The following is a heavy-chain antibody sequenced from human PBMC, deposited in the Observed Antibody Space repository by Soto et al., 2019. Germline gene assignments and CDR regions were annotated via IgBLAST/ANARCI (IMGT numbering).Heavy chain of an antibody. CDR3: AAYSHKGY. D-gene: IGHD3-16*01. V-gene: IGHV3-66*01. Sequence: EEQLVESGGDLVQPGGSLRLSCAASGFTVSNNYMSWVRRAPGKGLEWVSLIYSGGSTYYADSVKGRFTISTDNSKNTLYLQKNSLRAEDTAMYYCAAYSHKGYWGQGTLVTVSS. CDR1: GFTVSNNY. J-gene: IGHJ4*02. CDR2: IYSGGST.